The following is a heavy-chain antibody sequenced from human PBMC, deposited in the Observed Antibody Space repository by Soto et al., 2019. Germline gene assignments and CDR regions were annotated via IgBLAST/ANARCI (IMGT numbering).Heavy chain of an antibody. CDR3: ARATLTYYDFWSGYGPVDI. Sequence: SVKVSCKASGGTFSSYTISWVRQAPGQGLEWLGRIIPILGIANYAQKFQGRVTITADKSTSTAYMELSSLRSEDTAVYYCARATLTYYDFWSGYGPVDIWGQGTMVTVSS. CDR1: GGTFSSYT. V-gene: IGHV1-69*02. D-gene: IGHD3-3*01. CDR2: IIPILGIA. J-gene: IGHJ3*02.